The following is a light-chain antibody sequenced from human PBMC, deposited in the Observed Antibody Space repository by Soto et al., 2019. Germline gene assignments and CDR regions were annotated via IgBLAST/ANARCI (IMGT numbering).Light chain of an antibody. CDR3: LLYYDGGWV. V-gene: IGLV7-43*01. J-gene: IGLJ3*02. CDR2: STS. CDR1: TGAVTSAYY. Sequence: QTVVTQEPSLTVSPGGTVTLTCASNTGAVTSAYYPNWFQQKPGQAPRALIYSTSSKYSLTPARFSGSLLGGKAALTLSGVQPEDEAEYYCLLYYDGGWVFGGGTKVTVL.